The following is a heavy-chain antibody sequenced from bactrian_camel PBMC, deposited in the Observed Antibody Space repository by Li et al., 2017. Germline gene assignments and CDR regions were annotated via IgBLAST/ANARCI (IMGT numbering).Heavy chain of an antibody. CDR1: GFSFSTNY. V-gene: IGHV3-2*01. Sequence: VQLVESGGGLVQPGGSLRLSCLGTGFSFSTNYMSWVRQAPGKGLEWVASFGADPWYADSVKDRFTISRDNGKNTLYLQMDSLRPEDTAVYFCAADYTDEVHGGNWYAFGDWGQGTQVTVS. CDR3: AADYTDEVHGGNWYAFGD. J-gene: IGHJ6*01. CDR2: FGADP. D-gene: IGHD6*01.